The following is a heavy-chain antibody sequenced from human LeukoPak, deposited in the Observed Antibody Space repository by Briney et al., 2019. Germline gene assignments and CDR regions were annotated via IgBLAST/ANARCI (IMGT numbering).Heavy chain of an antibody. CDR1: GGSISSYY. CDR3: ARSMIVVHYFDY. D-gene: IGHD3-22*01. J-gene: IGHJ4*02. CDR2: IYYSGST. V-gene: IGHV4-59*01. Sequence: PSETLSLTCTVSGGSISSYYWSWIRQPPGKGLEWIGYIYYSGSTNYNPSLKSRVTISVDTSKNQFSLKLRSVTAADTAVYYCARSMIVVHYFDYWGQGTLVTVSS.